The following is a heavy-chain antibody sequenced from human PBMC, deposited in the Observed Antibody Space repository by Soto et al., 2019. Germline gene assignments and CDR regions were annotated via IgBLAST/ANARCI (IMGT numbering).Heavy chain of an antibody. CDR3: ARDRRGCSGGSCYWVPFDY. Sequence: GGSLRLSCAASGFTVSSNYMSWVRQAPGKGLEWVSVIYSGGSTYYADSVKGRFTISRDNSKNTLYLQMNSLRAEDTAVYYCARDRRGCSGGSCYWVPFDYWGQGTLVTVSS. J-gene: IGHJ4*02. V-gene: IGHV3-66*01. D-gene: IGHD2-15*01. CDR2: IYSGGST. CDR1: GFTVSSNY.